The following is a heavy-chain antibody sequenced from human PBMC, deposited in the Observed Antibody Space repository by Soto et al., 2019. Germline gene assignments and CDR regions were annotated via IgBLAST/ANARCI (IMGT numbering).Heavy chain of an antibody. Sequence: GASVKVSCKASGGTFSSYAISWVRQAPGQGLEWMGGIIPIFGTANYAQKFQGRVTITADESTSTAYMELSSLRSEDTAVYYCARERIVVVPAATKPNGYYYYYGMDVWGQGTTVTVSS. V-gene: IGHV1-69*13. J-gene: IGHJ6*02. D-gene: IGHD2-2*01. CDR1: GGTFSSYA. CDR3: ARERIVVVPAATKPNGYYYYYGMDV. CDR2: IIPIFGTA.